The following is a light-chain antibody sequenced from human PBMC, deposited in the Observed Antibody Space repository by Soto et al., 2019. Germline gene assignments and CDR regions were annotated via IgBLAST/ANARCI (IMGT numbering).Light chain of an antibody. CDR2: DAS. J-gene: IGKJ5*01. CDR3: QQYDNLPPNT. V-gene: IGKV1-33*01. Sequence: DIQMTQSPSTLSASVGDRVTITCRASQSIRSWLAWYQLRPGKAPKVLIYDASNLETGVPSRFSGSGSGTDFTFTISSLQPEDIATYYCQQYDNLPPNTFGQGTRLEIK. CDR1: QSIRSW.